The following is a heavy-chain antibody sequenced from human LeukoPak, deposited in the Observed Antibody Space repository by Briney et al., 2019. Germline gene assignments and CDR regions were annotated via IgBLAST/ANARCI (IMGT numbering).Heavy chain of an antibody. CDR2: INRDGSER. J-gene: IGHJ6*02. CDR1: GFTFSNYW. CDR3: ARRNAMDV. Sequence: GALRLSCAASGFTFSNYWMTWVRQAPGKGLEWVANINRDGSERYYVDSVKGRFTIPRDDAKSSLYLQMNSLRAEDTAVYYCARRNAMDVWGQGTTVTVSS. V-gene: IGHV3-7*03.